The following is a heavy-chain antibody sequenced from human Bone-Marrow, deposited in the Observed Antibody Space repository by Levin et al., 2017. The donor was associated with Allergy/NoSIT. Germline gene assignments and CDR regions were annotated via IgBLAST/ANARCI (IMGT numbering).Heavy chain of an antibody. CDR3: AREGPFYENMPFRDPNAFNL. D-gene: IGHD2/OR15-2a*01. J-gene: IGHJ3*01. V-gene: IGHV3-30-3*01. CDR1: GFSFDRHS. CDR2: IFFDGSEK. Sequence: GESLKISCADSGFSFDRHSMHWVRQAPGKGLEWVANIFFDGSEKYYADSVKGRFTISRDNRKNTLYLQMDSLRPEDTAVYYCAREGPFYENMPFRDPNAFNLWGQGTMVTVSA.